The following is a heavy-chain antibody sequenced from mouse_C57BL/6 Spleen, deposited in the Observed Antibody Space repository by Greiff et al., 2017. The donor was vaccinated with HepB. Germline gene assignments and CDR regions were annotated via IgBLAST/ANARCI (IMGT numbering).Heavy chain of an antibody. V-gene: IGHV5-4*01. CDR3: ARGKRDGSSYWYFDV. J-gene: IGHJ1*03. D-gene: IGHD1-1*01. CDR2: ISDGGSYT. CDR1: GFTFSSYA. Sequence: EVQLVESGGGLVKPGGSLKLSCAASGFTFSSYAMSWVRQTPEKRLEWVATISDGGSYTYYPDNVKGRFTISRDNAKNNLYLQMSHLKSEDTAMYYCARGKRDGSSYWYFDVWGTGTTVTVSS.